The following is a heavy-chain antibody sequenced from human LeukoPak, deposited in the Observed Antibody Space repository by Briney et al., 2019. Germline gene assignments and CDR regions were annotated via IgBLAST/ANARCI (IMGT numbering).Heavy chain of an antibody. CDR1: GFTFSSYE. D-gene: IGHD4-17*01. CDR3: ATEDGNYAHFDY. J-gene: IGHJ4*02. CDR2: ININGNTR. V-gene: IGHV3-48*03. Sequence: GGSLRLSCAASGFTFSSYEMNWVRQAPGKGLEWISYININGNTRFYADSVKGRFTISRDNAKNSLFLQMSGLRTEDTAVYYCATEDGNYAHFDYWGQGTLVTVSS.